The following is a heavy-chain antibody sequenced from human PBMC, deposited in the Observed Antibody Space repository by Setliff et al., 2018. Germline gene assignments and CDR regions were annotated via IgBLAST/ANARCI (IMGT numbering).Heavy chain of an antibody. V-gene: IGHV1-69*05. Sequence: SVKVSCKASGGTFSSYAISWVRQAPGQGLEWMGGIIPIFGTANYAQKFQGRVTMTRDTSISTVYMELSRLRSDDTAVYYCARGALYYDSSGYYPDYWGQGTLVTVSS. CDR2: IIPIFGTA. D-gene: IGHD3-22*01. CDR1: GGTFSSYA. J-gene: IGHJ4*02. CDR3: ARGALYYDSSGYYPDY.